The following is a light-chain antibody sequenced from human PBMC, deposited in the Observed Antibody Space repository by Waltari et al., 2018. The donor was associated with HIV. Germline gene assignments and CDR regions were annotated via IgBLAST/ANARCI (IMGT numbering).Light chain of an antibody. CDR1: QSLLHNDGKTY. Sequence: VMTQIPLSLSVTPGQPASISCKCSQSLLHNDGKTYLYWYLQKPGQSPQMLIYEVSNRFSGVPDRFSGSGSGTNFTLKISRVEAEDIWVYYCIQTIHLPITFGQGTRLEIK. CDR2: EVS. J-gene: IGKJ5*01. V-gene: IGKV2D-29*02. CDR3: IQTIHLPIT.